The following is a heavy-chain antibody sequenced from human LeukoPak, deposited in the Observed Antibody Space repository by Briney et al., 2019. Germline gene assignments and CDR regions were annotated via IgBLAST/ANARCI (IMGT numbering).Heavy chain of an antibody. V-gene: IGHV1-69*05. CDR3: ARKSSQGNAGYFQH. CDR1: GGTFISYA. J-gene: IGHJ1*01. CDR2: IIPIFGTA. Sequence: GALVKVSCKASGGTFISYAISWVRQAPGQGLEWMGGIIPIFGTANYAQKLQGRVTMTRDTSTSTVFMELSRLRSEDTAVYYCARKSSQGNAGYFQHWGQGTLVTVSS.